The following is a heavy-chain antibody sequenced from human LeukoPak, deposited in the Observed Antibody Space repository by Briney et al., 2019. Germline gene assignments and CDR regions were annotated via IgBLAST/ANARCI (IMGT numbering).Heavy chain of an antibody. CDR3: ARGATIEPIDY. J-gene: IGHJ4*02. V-gene: IGHV3-21*04. CDR1: GFTFKSYA. CDR2: ISSSSSYI. Sequence: GGSLRLSCSASGFTFKSYAMHWVRQAPGKGLEWVSSISSSSSYIYYADSVKGRFTISRDNAKNSLYLQMNSLRAEDTAVYYCARGATIEPIDYWGQGTLVTVSS. D-gene: IGHD1-14*01.